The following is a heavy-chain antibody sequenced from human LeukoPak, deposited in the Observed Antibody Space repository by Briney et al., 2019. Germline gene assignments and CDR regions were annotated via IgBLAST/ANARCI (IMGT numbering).Heavy chain of an antibody. D-gene: IGHD1-1*01. V-gene: IGHV4-59*08. Sequence: PSETLSLTCTVSGGSISSYYWSWIRQPPGKGLEWIGYIYYSGSTNYNPSLKSRVTISVDTSKNQFSLKLNSVTAADTAVYYCARPTGLEPPGPYRGFDPWGQGTLVTISS. J-gene: IGHJ5*02. CDR3: ARPTGLEPPGPYRGFDP. CDR2: IYYSGST. CDR1: GGSISSYY.